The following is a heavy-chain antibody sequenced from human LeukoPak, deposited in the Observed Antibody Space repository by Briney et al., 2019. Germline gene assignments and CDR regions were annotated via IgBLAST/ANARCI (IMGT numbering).Heavy chain of an antibody. CDR1: GFTFSSYA. V-gene: IGHV3-30-3*01. Sequence: GGSLRLSCAASGFTFSSYAMHWVRQAPGKGLEWVAVISYDGSNKYYADSVKGRFTISRDNSKNTLYLQMNSLRAEDTAVYYYARWGRTTLDAFDIWGQGTMVTVSS. J-gene: IGHJ3*02. D-gene: IGHD1-1*01. CDR2: ISYDGSNK. CDR3: ARWGRTTLDAFDI.